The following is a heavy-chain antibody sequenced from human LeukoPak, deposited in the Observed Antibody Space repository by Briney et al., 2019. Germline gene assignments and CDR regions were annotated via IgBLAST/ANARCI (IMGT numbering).Heavy chain of an antibody. CDR2: IYYSGST. Sequence: SETLSLTCTVSGGSISSSSYYWGWIRQPPGKGLEWIGSIYYSGSTYYNPSLKSRVTISVDTSKNQFSLKLSSVTAADTAVYYCARGWLSYGYLGLDYWGQGTLVTVSS. J-gene: IGHJ4*02. CDR3: ARGWLSYGYLGLDY. CDR1: GGSISSSSYY. V-gene: IGHV4-39*07. D-gene: IGHD5-18*01.